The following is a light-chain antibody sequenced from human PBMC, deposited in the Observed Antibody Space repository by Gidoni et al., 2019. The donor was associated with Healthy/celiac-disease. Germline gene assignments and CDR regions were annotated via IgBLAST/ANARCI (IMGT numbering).Light chain of an antibody. CDR1: QSVSSY. V-gene: IGKV3-11*01. Sequence: EIVLTQSPATLSLAPGKRATLSCMASQSVSSYLAWYQQKPGQAPSLLIYDASNRATGIPARFSGSGSGTDFTLTISSLEPEDFAVYYCQQRSNWPPRLTFGGGTKVEIK. CDR3: QQRSNWPPRLT. CDR2: DAS. J-gene: IGKJ4*01.